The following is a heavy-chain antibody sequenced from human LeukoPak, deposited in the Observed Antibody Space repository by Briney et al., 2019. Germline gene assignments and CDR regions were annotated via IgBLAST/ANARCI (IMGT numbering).Heavy chain of an antibody. J-gene: IGHJ4*02. CDR3: ARHYYDSSVRAAPRKRYFDY. CDR1: GGSISSSSYY. V-gene: IGHV4-39*01. Sequence: PSETLSLTCTVSGGSISSSSYYWGWIRQPPGKGLEWIGSIYYSGSTYYNPSLKSRVTISVDTSKNQFSLKLSSVTAADTAVYYCARHYYDSSVRAAPRKRYFDYWGQGTLVTVSS. CDR2: IYYSGST. D-gene: IGHD3-22*01.